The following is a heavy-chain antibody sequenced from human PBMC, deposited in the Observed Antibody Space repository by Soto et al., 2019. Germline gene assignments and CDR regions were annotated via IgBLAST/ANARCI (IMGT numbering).Heavy chain of an antibody. Sequence: EVQLEESGGDLVQPGGSLRLSCAASGFTLSAYWMTWVRQAPGKGLEWVANINRDGSKKSYLDSVRGRFTISRDNVGNSLLRQMDRLRADDTALYYWAGDVSPGSSSVYLDAFDIWGQGTMVTVSS. CDR2: INRDGSKK. D-gene: IGHD6-13*01. CDR3: AGDVSPGSSSVYLDAFDI. J-gene: IGHJ3*02. CDR1: GFTLSAYW. V-gene: IGHV3-7*05.